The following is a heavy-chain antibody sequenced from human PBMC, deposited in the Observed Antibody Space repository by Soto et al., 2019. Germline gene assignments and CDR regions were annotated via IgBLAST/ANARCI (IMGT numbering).Heavy chain of an antibody. CDR2: ISSSSSYI. Sequence: GSLRLSCAASGFTFSSYSMNWVRQAPGKGLEWVSSISSSSSYIYYADSVKGRFTISRDNAKNSLYLQMNSLRAEDTAVYYCARGSYYIWGSYLNYYYMDVWGKGTTVTV. D-gene: IGHD3-16*02. CDR3: ARGSYYIWGSYLNYYYMDV. CDR1: GFTFSSYS. J-gene: IGHJ6*03. V-gene: IGHV3-21*01.